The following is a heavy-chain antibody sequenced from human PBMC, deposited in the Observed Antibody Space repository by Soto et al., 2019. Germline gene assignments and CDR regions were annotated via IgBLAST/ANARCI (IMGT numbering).Heavy chain of an antibody. Sequence: LRLSCAASGFTFSGSAMHWVRQASGKGLEWVGRIRSKANSYATAYAASVKGRFTISRDDSKNTAYLQMNSLKTEDTAVYYCTRHGRYCSSTSCPGRDYWGQGTLVTVSS. CDR2: IRSKANSYAT. V-gene: IGHV3-73*01. CDR3: TRHGRYCSSTSCPGRDY. CDR1: GFTFSGSA. D-gene: IGHD2-2*01. J-gene: IGHJ4*02.